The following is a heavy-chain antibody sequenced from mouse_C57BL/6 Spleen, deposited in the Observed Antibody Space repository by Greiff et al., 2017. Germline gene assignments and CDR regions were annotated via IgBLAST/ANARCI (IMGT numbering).Heavy chain of an antibody. CDR1: GYTFTDYY. CDR3: ARGIATTRYFDV. J-gene: IGHJ1*03. Sequence: VQLKQSGPVLVKPGASVKMSCKASGYTFTDYYMNWVKQSHGKSLEWIGVINPYNGGTSYNQKFKGKATLTVDKSSSTAYMELNSLTSEDSAVYYCARGIATTRYFDVWGTGTTVTVSS. V-gene: IGHV1-19*01. CDR2: INPYNGGT.